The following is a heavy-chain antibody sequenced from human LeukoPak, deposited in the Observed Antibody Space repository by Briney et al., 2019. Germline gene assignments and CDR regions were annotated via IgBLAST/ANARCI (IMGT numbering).Heavy chain of an antibody. V-gene: IGHV3-30-3*01. Sequence: GGSLRLSCAASGFTFSSYAMHWVRQAPGKGLEWVAVISYDGSNKYYADSVKGRYTISRDNSKNTLYLQMNSLRAEDTAVYYCAKARNYYDTSATDFDYWGQGTLVTVSS. CDR1: GFTFSSYA. J-gene: IGHJ4*02. CDR3: AKARNYYDTSATDFDY. CDR2: ISYDGSNK. D-gene: IGHD3-22*01.